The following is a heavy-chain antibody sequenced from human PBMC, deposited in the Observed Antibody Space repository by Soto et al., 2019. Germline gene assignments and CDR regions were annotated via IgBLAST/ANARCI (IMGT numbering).Heavy chain of an antibody. V-gene: IGHV3-23*01. CDR1: GFTFSSYA. J-gene: IGHJ2*01. D-gene: IGHD3-9*01. CDR2: ISVSGGRT. Sequence: GGSLRLSCAASGFTFSSYAMSWVRQAPGKGLEWVSAISVSGGRTNYADSVRGWFIISRDNSKNTLYLQMNSLRAEDTAVYYCAKDPPTIAYWYFDLWGRGTLVTVSS. CDR3: AKDPPTIAYWYFDL.